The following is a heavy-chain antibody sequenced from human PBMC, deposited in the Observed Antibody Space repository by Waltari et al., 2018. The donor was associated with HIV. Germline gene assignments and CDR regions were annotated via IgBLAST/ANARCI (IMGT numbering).Heavy chain of an antibody. J-gene: IGHJ4*02. CDR3: ARETQETTGGRIFDF. CDR2: IIPMFGAA. V-gene: IGHV1-69*12. D-gene: IGHD4-17*01. CDR1: GGSFSSYV. Sequence: QVQLVQSGAEVKKPGSSVKVSCKASGGSFSSYVISWVRQAPGQGLEWMGGIIPMFGAANYAQNFLSRVTISADESTKTAYMELSGRRSEDTAMYYCARETQETTGGRIFDFWGQGTMVTVSS.